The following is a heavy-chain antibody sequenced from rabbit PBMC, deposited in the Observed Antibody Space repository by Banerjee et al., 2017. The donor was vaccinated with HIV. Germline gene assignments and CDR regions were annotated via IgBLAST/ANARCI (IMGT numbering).Heavy chain of an antibody. CDR1: GFDFSSYY. CDR3: MRYGTGWGDNL. D-gene: IGHD4-1*01. Sequence: QEQLKETGGGLVQPGGSLTLSCKASGFDFSSYYMCWVRQAPGKGLEWIGCIDSSSITWYASWVNGRFTISKTSSTTVTLQMTSLTAADTATYFCMRYGTGWGDNLWGPGTLVTVS. V-gene: IGHV1S45*01. CDR2: IDSSSIT. J-gene: IGHJ6*01.